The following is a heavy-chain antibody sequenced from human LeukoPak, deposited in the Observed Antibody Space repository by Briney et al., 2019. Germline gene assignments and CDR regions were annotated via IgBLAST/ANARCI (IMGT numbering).Heavy chain of an antibody. CDR1: GFTFSNYA. CDR2: ISYDGSNK. J-gene: IGHJ6*03. Sequence: GGSLRLSCAASGFTFSNYAIHWVRQAPGKGLEWVAVISYDGSNKYYADSVKGRFTISRDNSKNTLYLQMNSLRAEDTAVYYCARDGSNSSGWYDYYYYYMDVWGKGTTVTVSS. CDR3: ARDGSNSSGWYDYYYYYMDV. D-gene: IGHD6-19*01. V-gene: IGHV3-30*04.